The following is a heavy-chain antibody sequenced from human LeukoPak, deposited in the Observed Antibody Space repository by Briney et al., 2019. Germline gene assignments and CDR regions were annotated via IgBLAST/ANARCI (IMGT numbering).Heavy chain of an antibody. Sequence: GGSLRLSCAASGFSLDDFAMHWVRHAPGKGLKWVSGISWNSGSIGYADSVKGRFTISRDNAKNSLYLQMNSLRAEDTALYYCAKDLDYALFHWGQGTLVTVSS. CDR1: GFSLDDFA. CDR2: ISWNSGSI. D-gene: IGHD4-17*01. J-gene: IGHJ4*02. CDR3: AKDLDYALFH. V-gene: IGHV3-9*01.